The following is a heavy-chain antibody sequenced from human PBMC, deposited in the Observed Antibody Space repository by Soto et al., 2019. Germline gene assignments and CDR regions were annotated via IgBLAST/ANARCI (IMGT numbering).Heavy chain of an antibody. CDR2: ISYDGSNK. V-gene: IGHV3-30*18. CDR3: AKEYNWKYVLYFDY. J-gene: IGHJ4*02. Sequence: PGGSLRLSCAASGFTFSSYGMHWVRQAPGKGLEWVAVISYDGSNKYYADSVKGRFTISRDNSKNTLYLQMNSLRAEDTAVYYCAKEYNWKYVLYFDYWGQGTLVTVSS. CDR1: GFTFSSYG. D-gene: IGHD1-7*01.